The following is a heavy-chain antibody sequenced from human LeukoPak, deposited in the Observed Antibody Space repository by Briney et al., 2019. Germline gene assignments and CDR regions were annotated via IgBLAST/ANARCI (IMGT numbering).Heavy chain of an antibody. J-gene: IGHJ5*02. CDR3: VREAGYCASVCLKSNWFDP. Sequence: GGSLRLSCAASGFPFSNHAMSWVRQPPGKGLEWVYADSVRGRFTISRDDSKNMVYLQMNSPRDEDTALYYCVREAGYCASVCLKSNWFDPWGQGTLVTVSS. V-gene: IGHV3-23*01. CDR1: GFPFSNHA. D-gene: IGHD2-21*02.